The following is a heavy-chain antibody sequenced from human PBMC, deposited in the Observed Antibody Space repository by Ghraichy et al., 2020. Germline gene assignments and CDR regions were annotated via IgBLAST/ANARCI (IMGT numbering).Heavy chain of an antibody. J-gene: IGHJ3*02. Sequence: GGSLRLSCAASGFTFSSYAMSWVRQAPGKGLEWVSAISGSGGSTYYADSVKGRFTISRDNSKNTLYLQMNSLRAEDTAVYYCAKDWAIHYDRVPKDAFDIWGQGTMVTVSS. CDR3: AKDWAIHYDRVPKDAFDI. CDR1: GFTFSSYA. V-gene: IGHV3-23*01. CDR2: ISGSGGST. D-gene: IGHD3-22*01.